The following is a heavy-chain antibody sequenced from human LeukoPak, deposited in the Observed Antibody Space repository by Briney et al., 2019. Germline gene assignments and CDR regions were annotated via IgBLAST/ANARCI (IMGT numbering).Heavy chain of an antibody. J-gene: IGHJ4*02. CDR3: ARFASIDYFDY. Sequence: QPGGSLRLSCPASGFTFSSYEMNWVRQAPGKGLEWVSYISSSGSTIYYANSVKGRFTISRDNAKNSLYLQMNSLRAEDTAVYYCARFASIDYFDYWGQGTLVTVSS. V-gene: IGHV3-48*03. D-gene: IGHD5-12*01. CDR1: GFTFSSYE. CDR2: ISSSGSTI.